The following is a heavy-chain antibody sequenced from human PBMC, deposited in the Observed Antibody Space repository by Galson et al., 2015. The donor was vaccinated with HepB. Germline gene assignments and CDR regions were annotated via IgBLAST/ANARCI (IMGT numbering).Heavy chain of an antibody. Sequence: QSGAEVKKPGESLRISCKGSGYSFTSYWISWVRQMPGKGLEWMGRIDPSDSYTNYSPSFQGHVTISADKSISTAYLQWSSLKASDTAMYYCAIWGSSGWYLSWKEEYFQHWGQGTLVTVSS. CDR1: GYSFTSYW. D-gene: IGHD6-19*01. CDR3: AIWGSSGWYLSWKEEYFQH. V-gene: IGHV5-10-1*01. CDR2: IDPSDSYT. J-gene: IGHJ1*01.